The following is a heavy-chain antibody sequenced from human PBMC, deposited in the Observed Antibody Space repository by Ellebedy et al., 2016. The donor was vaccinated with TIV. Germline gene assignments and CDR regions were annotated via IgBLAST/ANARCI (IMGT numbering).Heavy chain of an antibody. CDR3: GRAMDV. CDR1: GFTFSTYW. CDR2: IKQDGSVK. V-gene: IGHV3-7*01. Sequence: GGSLRLXXAASGFTFSTYWMHWVRQPPGKGLEWVANIKQDGSVKYYVDSVKGRFTISRDNAKNSLYLQMNTLRPEDTAVYYCGRAMDVWGKGTTVTVSS. J-gene: IGHJ6*04.